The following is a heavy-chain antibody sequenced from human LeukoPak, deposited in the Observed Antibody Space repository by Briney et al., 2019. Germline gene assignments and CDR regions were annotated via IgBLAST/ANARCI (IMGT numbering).Heavy chain of an antibody. J-gene: IGHJ4*02. D-gene: IGHD6-13*01. CDR3: ARGGEYSSSWYGYDYFDY. V-gene: IGHV3-7*03. Sequence: GGSLRLSCAASGFTFSSYWMSWVRQALGKGLEWVANIKQDGSEKYYVDSVKGRFTISRDNAKNSLYLQMNSLRAEDTAVYYCARGGEYSSSWYGYDYFDYWGQGTLVTVSS. CDR2: IKQDGSEK. CDR1: GFTFSSYW.